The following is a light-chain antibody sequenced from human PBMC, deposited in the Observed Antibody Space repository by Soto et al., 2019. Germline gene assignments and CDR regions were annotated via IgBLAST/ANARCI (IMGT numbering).Light chain of an antibody. CDR3: QQYCTSPT. CDR1: QSVSNNY. J-gene: IGKJ1*01. Sequence: EIVLTQSPGTLSLSPGERATLSCRASQSVSNNYLAWYQQKPGQAPRRLIFGASGRATGIPDRFSGSGSGTDFTRIIRRLEPEDFAVYYCQQYCTSPTFGQGTKVEIK. V-gene: IGKV3-20*01. CDR2: GAS.